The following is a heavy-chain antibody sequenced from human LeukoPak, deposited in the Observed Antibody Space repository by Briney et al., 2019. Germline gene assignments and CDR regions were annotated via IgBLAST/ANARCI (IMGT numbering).Heavy chain of an antibody. Sequence: ASVKVSCKASGGTFSSYAISWVRQAPGQGLEWMGGIIPIFGTANYAQKFQGRVTITADKSTSTAYMELSSLRSEDTAVYYCARGQIQLWLSGYYYMDVWGKGTTVTVSS. J-gene: IGHJ6*03. CDR3: ARGQIQLWLSGYYYMDV. CDR2: IIPIFGTA. D-gene: IGHD5-18*01. CDR1: GGTFSSYA. V-gene: IGHV1-69*06.